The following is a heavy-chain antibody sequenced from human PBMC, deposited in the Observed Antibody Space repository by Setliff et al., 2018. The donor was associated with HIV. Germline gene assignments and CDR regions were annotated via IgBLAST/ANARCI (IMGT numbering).Heavy chain of an antibody. CDR3: ASGQWLEHAFDI. V-gene: IGHV4-39*01. CDR2: VYSSGSA. CDR1: GGSIGIRSYF. Sequence: PETLSLTCTVSGGSIGIRSYFWGWIRQPPGKGLEWIGSVYSSGSAYYDPSLKSRVTVSVDTSKDQFSLRLSSVTVADTAVYYCASGQWLEHAFDIWGQGTVVTVSS. D-gene: IGHD6-19*01. J-gene: IGHJ3*02.